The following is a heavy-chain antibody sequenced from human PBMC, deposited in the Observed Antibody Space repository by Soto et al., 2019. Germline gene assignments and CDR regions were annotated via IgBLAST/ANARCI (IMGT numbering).Heavy chain of an antibody. J-gene: IGHJ4*02. Sequence: PSETLSLTCAVYGGSFSGYYWSWIRQPPGKGLEWIGEINHSGSTNYNPSLKSRVTISVDTSKNQFSLKLSSVTAADTAVYYCARGASDYDFWSGYDLDYWGQGTLVTVSS. V-gene: IGHV4-34*01. D-gene: IGHD3-3*01. CDR1: GGSFSGYY. CDR3: ARGASDYDFWSGYDLDY. CDR2: INHSGST.